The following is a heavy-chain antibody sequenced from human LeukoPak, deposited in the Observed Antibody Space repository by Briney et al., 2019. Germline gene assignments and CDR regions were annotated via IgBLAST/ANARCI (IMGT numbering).Heavy chain of an antibody. CDR1: GFTFSSYG. CDR2: ISYDGSNK. J-gene: IGHJ6*02. CDR3: AKDGYCSSTSCYRGPQYYYYGMDV. D-gene: IGHD2-2*03. Sequence: GRSLRLSCAASGFTFSSYGMHWVRQAPGKGLEWVAVISYDGSNKYYADSVKGRFTISRDNSKNTLYLQMNSLRAEDTAVYYCAKDGYCSSTSCYRGPQYYYYGMDVWGQGTTVTVSS. V-gene: IGHV3-30*18.